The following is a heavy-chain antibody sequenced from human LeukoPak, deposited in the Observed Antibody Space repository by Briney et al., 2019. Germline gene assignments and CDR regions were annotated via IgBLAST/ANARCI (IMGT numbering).Heavy chain of an antibody. Sequence: PSETLSLTCTVSGGSVSSGSYYWSWIRQPPGKGLEWVGYIYYSGRTNYSPSLKSRVTISVDTSKNQFSLKLSSVTAADTAVYYCARLGGFYGSGSYYNPHFDYWGQGTLVTVSS. J-gene: IGHJ4*02. CDR1: GGSVSSGSYY. CDR2: IYYSGRT. CDR3: ARLGGFYGSGSYYNPHFDY. V-gene: IGHV4-61*01. D-gene: IGHD3-10*01.